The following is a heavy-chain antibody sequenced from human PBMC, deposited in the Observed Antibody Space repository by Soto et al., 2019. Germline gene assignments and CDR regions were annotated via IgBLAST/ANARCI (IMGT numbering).Heavy chain of an antibody. D-gene: IGHD2-2*01. CDR3: ASPTRTSYYYYGMDV. CDR1: GFTVSSNY. CDR2: IYSSSST. V-gene: IGHV3-53*01. Sequence: GGSLRLSCAVSGFTVSSNYMSWVRQAPGKGLEWVSVIYSSSSTYYADSVKGRFTISRDNSKNTLYLQMNSLRAEDTAVYYCASPTRTSYYYYGMDVWGQGATVTVSS. J-gene: IGHJ6*02.